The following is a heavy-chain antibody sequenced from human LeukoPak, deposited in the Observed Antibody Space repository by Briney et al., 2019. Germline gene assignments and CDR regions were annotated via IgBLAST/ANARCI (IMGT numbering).Heavy chain of an antibody. CDR1: GFTFSNYA. D-gene: IGHD1-20*01. CDR2: ISGSGGST. CDR3: AKMVTGHNYFDP. J-gene: IGHJ5*02. V-gene: IGHV3-23*01. Sequence: PGGSLRLSCAASGFTFSNYAMNWVRQAPGKGLDWVPAISGSGGSTDYANSVKGRFTISRDNSKNVLYLQMNSLRAEDTAIYYCAKMVTGHNYFDPWGQGTLVTVSS.